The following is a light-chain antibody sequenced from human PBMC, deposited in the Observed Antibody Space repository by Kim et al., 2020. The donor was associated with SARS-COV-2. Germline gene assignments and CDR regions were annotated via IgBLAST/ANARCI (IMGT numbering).Light chain of an antibody. CDR1: SRGVGRYSL. V-gene: IGLV2-23*02. CDR2: EVN. CDR3: SSYGGTYYV. J-gene: IGLJ1*01. Sequence: PGQSITIFCNGTSRGVGRYSLVSWYQQHSGKVPKLIIFEVNKWPSGVSTRFSGSKSDNTASLTISGLLPEDEADYYCSSYGGTYYVFGSGTKVTVL.